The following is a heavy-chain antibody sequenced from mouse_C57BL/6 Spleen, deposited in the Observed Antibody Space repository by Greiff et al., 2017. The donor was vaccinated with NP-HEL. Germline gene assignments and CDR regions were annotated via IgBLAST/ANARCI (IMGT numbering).Heavy chain of an antibody. V-gene: IGHV1-42*01. Sequence: VQLQQSGPELVKPGASVKISCKASGYSFTGYYMNWVKQSPEKSLEWIGEINPSTGGTTYNQKFKAKATLTVDKSSSPAYMQLKSLTSEDSAVDVCARWGGNYLDYWGQGTTRTVSA. CDR1: GYSFTGYY. J-gene: IGHJ2*01. CDR3: ARWGGNYLDY. CDR2: INPSTGGT.